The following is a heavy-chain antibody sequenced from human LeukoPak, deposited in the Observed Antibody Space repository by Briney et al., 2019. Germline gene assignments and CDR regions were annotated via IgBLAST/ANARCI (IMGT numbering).Heavy chain of an antibody. V-gene: IGHV1-2*02. CDR2: ISPNGDDS. CDR3: ARGKKIIARPNYFFFMDV. CDR1: EHTFSGYY. D-gene: IGHD6-6*01. J-gene: IGHJ6*03. Sequence: GASVKVCCKASEHTFSGYYIQWVRQAPGQGLEWLGWISPNGDDSDYAQKSQGRVTMTRDTSISAAYMELRTLRSDDTAVYYCARGKKIIARPNYFFFMDVWGKGTTVTVSS.